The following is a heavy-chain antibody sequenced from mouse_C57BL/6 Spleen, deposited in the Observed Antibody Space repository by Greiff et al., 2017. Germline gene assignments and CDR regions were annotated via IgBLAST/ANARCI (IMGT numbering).Heavy chain of an antibody. Sequence: EVKLVESGGGLVKPGGSLKLSCAASGFTFSDYGMHWVRQAPEKGLEWVAYISSGSSTIYYADTVKGRFTISRDNAKNTRFLQRTRLRSEDTAMYYCARWDYYGSSYSYWGQGTLVTGSA. CDR2: ISSGSSTI. V-gene: IGHV5-17*01. D-gene: IGHD1-1*01. CDR3: ARWDYYGSSYSY. J-gene: IGHJ3*01. CDR1: GFTFSDYG.